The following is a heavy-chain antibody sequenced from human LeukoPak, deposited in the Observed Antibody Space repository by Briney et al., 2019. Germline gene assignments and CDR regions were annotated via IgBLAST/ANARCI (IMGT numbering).Heavy chain of an antibody. Sequence: GRSLRLSCAASGFTFSSYGMHWVRQAPGKGLEWVAVISYDGSNKYYADSVKGRFTISRDNSKNTLYLQMNSLRAEDTAVYYCAKDNMVRGETYYYGMDVWGKGTTVTVSP. CDR3: AKDNMVRGETYYYGMDV. CDR2: ISYDGSNK. V-gene: IGHV3-30*18. J-gene: IGHJ6*04. D-gene: IGHD3-10*01. CDR1: GFTFSSYG.